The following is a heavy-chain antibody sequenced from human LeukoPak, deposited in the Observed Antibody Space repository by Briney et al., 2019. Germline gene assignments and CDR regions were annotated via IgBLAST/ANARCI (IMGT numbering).Heavy chain of an antibody. CDR3: AKGGPVAADPRYFQH. V-gene: IGHV3-23*01. D-gene: IGHD6-19*01. CDR2: ISGSGGST. J-gene: IGHJ1*01. Sequence: GGSLRLSCAASGVTFSSYAMTWGRQAPGKGLEWVSTISGSGGSTYYADSVEGRFTISRDNSKNTLSLQMNSLRAEDTAVYYCAKGGPVAADPRYFQHWGQGTLVTVSS. CDR1: GVTFSSYA.